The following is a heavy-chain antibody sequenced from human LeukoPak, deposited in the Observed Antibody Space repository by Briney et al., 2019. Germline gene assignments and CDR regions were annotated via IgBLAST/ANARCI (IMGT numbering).Heavy chain of an antibody. Sequence: GGSLRLSCAASGFTLSSYSMNWVRQPPGRGLEWVSYIGSSSSSIYYADSAKGRVTISRDNAKNSLYLQMNSLRDEDAAVYYCARALGVDIDYWGQGTLVTVSS. CDR2: IGSSSSSI. CDR3: ARALGVDIDY. D-gene: IGHD3-3*01. CDR1: GFTLSSYS. V-gene: IGHV3-48*02. J-gene: IGHJ4*02.